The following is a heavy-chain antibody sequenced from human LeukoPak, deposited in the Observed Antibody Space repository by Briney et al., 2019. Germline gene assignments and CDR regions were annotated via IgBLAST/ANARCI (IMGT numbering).Heavy chain of an antibody. Sequence: SETLSLTCTVSGLSISGSSYYWDWIRQPPGKGMEWIGSIYYSGSTFYTPSLKSRVTISVDTSKNPFSLKLTSVTAADTAVYYCATVTGYDPDYWGQGILVTVSS. J-gene: IGHJ4*02. D-gene: IGHD3-9*01. CDR1: GLSISGSSYY. V-gene: IGHV4-39*01. CDR3: ATVTGYDPDY. CDR2: IYYSGST.